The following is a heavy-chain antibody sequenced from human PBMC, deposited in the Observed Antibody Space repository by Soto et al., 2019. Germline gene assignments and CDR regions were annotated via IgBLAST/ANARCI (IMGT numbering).Heavy chain of an antibody. D-gene: IGHD3-22*01. V-gene: IGHV1-46*01. CDR3: ARGGYYDSSGYYTSPAGY. CDR1: GYTFTSYY. J-gene: IGHJ4*02. CDR2: INHSGGST. Sequence: QVQLVQSGAEVKKPGASVKVSCKASGYTFTSYYMHWVRQAPGQGLEWMGIINHSGGSTSYAQKLQGRVTMTRDTSTSTVYMELSSLRSEDTAVYYCARGGYYDSSGYYTSPAGYWGQGTLVTVSS.